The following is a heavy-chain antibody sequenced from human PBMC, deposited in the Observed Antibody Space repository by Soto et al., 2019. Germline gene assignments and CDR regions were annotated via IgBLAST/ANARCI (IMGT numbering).Heavy chain of an antibody. CDR3: ARESFYCSSTSFQEESAFDS. Sequence: SETLSLTCTVSGGSISSGGYYCSWIRQHPGKGLEWIGYIYYSGSTYYNPSLKSRVTISVDTSKNQFSLKLSSVTAADTALYYCARESFYCSSTSFQEESAFDSWGQGTMVTGSS. V-gene: IGHV4-31*03. CDR2: IYYSGST. D-gene: IGHD2-2*01. CDR1: GGSISSGGYY. J-gene: IGHJ3*02.